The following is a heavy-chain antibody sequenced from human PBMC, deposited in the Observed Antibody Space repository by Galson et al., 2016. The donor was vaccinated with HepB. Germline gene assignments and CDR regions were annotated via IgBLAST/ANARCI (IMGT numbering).Heavy chain of an antibody. CDR1: GNTLTNYA. J-gene: IGHJ6*02. Sequence: SVKVSCKASGNTLTNYAINWVRQAPGQGLEWMGWINTNTGNPTFAPGFSGRHVFSLDTSVNTAFLQISSLRAEDTAVYYCAAVQIRDFYFYGLDVWGQGTTGTVSS. CDR2: INTNTGNP. D-gene: IGHD3-10*01. CDR3: AAVQIRDFYFYGLDV. V-gene: IGHV7-4-1*02.